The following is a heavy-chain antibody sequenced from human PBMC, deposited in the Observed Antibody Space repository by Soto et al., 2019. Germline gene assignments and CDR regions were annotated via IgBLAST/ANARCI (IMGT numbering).Heavy chain of an antibody. J-gene: IGHJ5*02. V-gene: IGHV1-69*12. Sequence: QVQLVQSGAEVKKPGSSVKVSCKASGGTFSSYAISWVRQAPGLGLEWMGGIIPIFGTANYAQKFQGRVAITADESTSTAYMELSSLRSEDTAVYYCARELNFGSGSYLGRLDPWGQGTLVTVSS. CDR2: IIPIFGTA. CDR3: ARELNFGSGSYLGRLDP. D-gene: IGHD3-10*01. CDR1: GGTFSSYA.